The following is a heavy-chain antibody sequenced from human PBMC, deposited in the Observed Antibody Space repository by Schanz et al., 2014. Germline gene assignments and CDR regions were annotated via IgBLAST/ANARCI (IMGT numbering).Heavy chain of an antibody. D-gene: IGHD5-12*01. CDR2: IIPILGIA. CDR1: GYTFTSYD. Sequence: QVQLVQSGAEVKKPGASVKVSCKASGYTFTSYDINWVRQAPGQGLEWMGRIIPILGIANYAQNFQGRVTITADKSTSTAYMELRSLRSDDTAVYYCARGGGPEDVFDIWGQGTILAVSS. V-gene: IGHV1-69*04. J-gene: IGHJ3*02. CDR3: ARGGGPEDVFDI.